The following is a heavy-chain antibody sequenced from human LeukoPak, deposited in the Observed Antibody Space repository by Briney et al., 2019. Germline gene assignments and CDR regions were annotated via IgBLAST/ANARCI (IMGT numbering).Heavy chain of an antibody. D-gene: IGHD3-10*01. J-gene: IGHJ6*02. V-gene: IGHV3-7*01. CDR3: TRDRQGPKLYEMHV. CDR1: EFTFSSYA. Sequence: PGGSLRLSCAASEFTFSSYAMSWVRQAPGKGLEWVANIRQDGSAKYYLDSVKGRFTISRDNAKNSLYLQMNSLRAEDTAVYSCTRDRQGPKLYEMHVWGQGTTVTVSS. CDR2: IRQDGSAK.